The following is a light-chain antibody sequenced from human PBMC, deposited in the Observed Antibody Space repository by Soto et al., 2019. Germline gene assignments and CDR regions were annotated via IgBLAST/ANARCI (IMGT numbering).Light chain of an antibody. CDR3: QQANSFPWT. CDR1: QVIGSW. CDR2: AAS. J-gene: IGKJ1*01. V-gene: IGKV1-12*01. Sequence: DIQMTQSPSYVSASVGDRVTITCRASQVIGSWLAWYQQKPGKAPKLLIYAASRLHSGVPSSFNGSGSGTDFTLTISSLQPEDSATYYCQQANSFPWTFGQGTKVDIK.